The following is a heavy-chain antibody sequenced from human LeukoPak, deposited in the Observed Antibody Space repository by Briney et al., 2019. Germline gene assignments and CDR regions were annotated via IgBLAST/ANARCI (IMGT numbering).Heavy chain of an antibody. D-gene: IGHD3-22*01. CDR1: GFTFSSYW. Sequence: GGSLRLSCAASGFTFSSYWMHWVRQAPGKGLEWVSAISGSGGSTYYADSVKGRFTISRDNSKNTLYLQMNSLRAEDTAVYYCAKELVSGDSSGYYSYYDYWGQGTLVTVSS. J-gene: IGHJ4*02. CDR2: ISGSGGST. V-gene: IGHV3-23*01. CDR3: AKELVSGDSSGYYSYYDY.